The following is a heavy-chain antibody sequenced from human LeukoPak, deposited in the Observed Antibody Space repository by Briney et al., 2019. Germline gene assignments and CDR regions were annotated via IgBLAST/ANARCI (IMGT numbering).Heavy chain of an antibody. V-gene: IGHV1-2*02. Sequence: GASVKVSCKASGYTFTGYYMHWVRQAPGQGLEWMGWINPNSGGTNYAQKFQGRVTMTRDTSISTAYMELSRLRSDDTAVYYCAREDYCSSTSCYYSAKYNWFDPWAREPWSPSPQ. CDR3: AREDYCSSTSCYYSAKYNWFDP. D-gene: IGHD2-2*01. J-gene: IGHJ5*02. CDR2: INPNSGGT. CDR1: GYTFTGYY.